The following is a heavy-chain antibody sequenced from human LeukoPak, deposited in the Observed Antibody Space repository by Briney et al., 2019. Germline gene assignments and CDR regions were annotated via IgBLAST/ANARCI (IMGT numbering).Heavy chain of an antibody. J-gene: IGHJ4*02. CDR1: GFTVSSNY. CDR3: ARAHYYDSSFDY. Sequence: PGGSLRLSCAASGFTVSSNYMSWVRQAPGKGLEGVSVIYSGGSTYYADSVKGRFPISRDNSKNTLYLQMNSLRAEDTAVYYCARAHYYDSSFDYWGQGTLVTASS. V-gene: IGHV3-53*01. CDR2: IYSGGST. D-gene: IGHD3-22*01.